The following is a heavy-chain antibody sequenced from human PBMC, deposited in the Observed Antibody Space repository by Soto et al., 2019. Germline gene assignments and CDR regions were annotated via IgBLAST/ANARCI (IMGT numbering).Heavy chain of an antibody. CDR1: GFTFSGSA. Sequence: EVQLVESGGGLVQPGGSLKLSCAASGFTFSGSAMDWVRQASGKGLEWVGRIRSKANGYATAYAASVKGRFTISSDDSKNTAYLHMNSRKTEDTAVYHCTRLSGDCSSASCLSLDYWGQGTLFTVSS. J-gene: IGHJ4*02. D-gene: IGHD2-2*01. CDR2: IRSKANGYAT. CDR3: TRLSGDCSSASCLSLDY. V-gene: IGHV3-73*02.